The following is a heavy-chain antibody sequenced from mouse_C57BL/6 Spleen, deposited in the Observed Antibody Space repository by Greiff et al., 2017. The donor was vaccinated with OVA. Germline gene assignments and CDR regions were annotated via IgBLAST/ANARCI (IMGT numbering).Heavy chain of an antibody. Sequence: QVTLKVSGPGILQPSQTLSLTCSFSGFSLSTFGMGVGWIRQPSGKGLEWLAHIWWDDDKYYNPALKSRLTISKDTSKNQVFLKIANVDTADTATYYCARIANYGYDGGVWFAYWGQGTLVTVSA. V-gene: IGHV8-8*01. CDR3: ARIANYGYDGGVWFAY. CDR2: IWWDDDK. D-gene: IGHD2-2*01. CDR1: GFSLSTFGMG. J-gene: IGHJ3*01.